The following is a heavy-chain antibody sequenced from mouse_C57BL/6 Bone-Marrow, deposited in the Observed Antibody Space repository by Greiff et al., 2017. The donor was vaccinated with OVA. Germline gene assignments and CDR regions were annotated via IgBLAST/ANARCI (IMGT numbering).Heavy chain of an antibody. V-gene: IGHV5-17*01. J-gene: IGHJ3*01. Sequence: EVKLMESGGGLVKPGGSLKLSCAASGFTFSDYGMHWVRQAPEKGLEWVAYISSGSSTIYYADTVKGRFTISRDNAKNTLFLQMTSLRSEDTAMYYCARRYYPSWFAYWGQGTLVTVSA. CDR2: ISSGSSTI. CDR3: ARRYYPSWFAY. CDR1: GFTFSDYG. D-gene: IGHD2-3*01.